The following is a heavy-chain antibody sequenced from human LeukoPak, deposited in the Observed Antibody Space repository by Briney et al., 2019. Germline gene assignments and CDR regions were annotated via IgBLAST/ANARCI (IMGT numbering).Heavy chain of an antibody. J-gene: IGHJ5*02. CDR3: ARDLRYCSGGSCHNWFDP. V-gene: IGHV1-69*04. Sequence: SVKVSCKASGGTFSSYAISWVRQAPGQGLEWMGRIIPILGIANYAQKFQGRVTITADKSTSTAYMELSSLRAEDTAVYYCARDLRYCSGGSCHNWFDPWGQGTLVTVSS. CDR2: IIPILGIA. D-gene: IGHD2-15*01. CDR1: GGTFSSYA.